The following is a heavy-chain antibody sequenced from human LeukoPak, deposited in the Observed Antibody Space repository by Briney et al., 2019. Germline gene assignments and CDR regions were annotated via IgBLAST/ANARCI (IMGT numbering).Heavy chain of an antibody. Sequence: SETLSLTCTVSGGSISSYYWSWIRQPPGKGLEWIGYIYYSGSTNYNPSLKSRVTISVVTSKNQFSLKLSSVTAADTAVYYCARNFLFYYDTSGYYGNWFDPWGQGTLVTVSS. V-gene: IGHV4-59*08. CDR2: IYYSGST. CDR1: GGSISSYY. CDR3: ARNFLFYYDTSGYYGNWFDP. D-gene: IGHD3-22*01. J-gene: IGHJ5*02.